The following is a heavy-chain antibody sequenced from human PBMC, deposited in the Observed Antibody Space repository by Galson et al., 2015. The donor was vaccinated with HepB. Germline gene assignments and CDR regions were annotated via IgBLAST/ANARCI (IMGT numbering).Heavy chain of an antibody. V-gene: IGHV1-8*01. D-gene: IGHD6-6*01. CDR2: MNPNSGNT. Sequence: SVKVSCKASGYTFSNYDINWVRQATGQGLEWMGWMNPNSGNTGYAQKFQGRVTITRNTSISTAYMELSSLRSDDTAVYYCARGSVAPRRTDGRQVPVYYFYYMDVWGKGTTVTVSS. CDR3: ARGSVAPRRTDGRQVPVYYFYYMDV. CDR1: GYTFSNYD. J-gene: IGHJ6*03.